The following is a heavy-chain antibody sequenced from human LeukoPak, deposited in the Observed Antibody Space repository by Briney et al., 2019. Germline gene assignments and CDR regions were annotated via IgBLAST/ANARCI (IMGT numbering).Heavy chain of an antibody. Sequence: PGGSLRLSCAASGFTFSNYVIHWVRQAPGKGLERLAVISYDGTNQYYADFAKGRFTVSRDHSQSTVDLQMNTLRGADTAVYYCVRSPTYYNMDVWGKGTTVTVSS. J-gene: IGHJ6*03. CDR1: GFTFSNYV. V-gene: IGHV3-30-3*01. CDR3: VRSPTYYNMDV. CDR2: ISYDGTNQ.